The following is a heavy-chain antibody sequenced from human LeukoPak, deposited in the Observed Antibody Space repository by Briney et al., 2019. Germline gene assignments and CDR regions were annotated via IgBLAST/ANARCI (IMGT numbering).Heavy chain of an antibody. J-gene: IGHJ4*02. CDR1: GFTFSSYA. V-gene: IGHV3-23*01. CDR3: AKTDRWLVIANFDY. CDR2: ISGSGGST. D-gene: IGHD2-21*01. Sequence: PGGSLRLSCAASGFTFSSYAMSWVRQAPGKGLEWASAISGSGGSTYYADSVKGRFTISRDNSKNTLYLQMNSLRAEDTAVYYCAKTDRWLVIANFDYWGQGTLVTVSS.